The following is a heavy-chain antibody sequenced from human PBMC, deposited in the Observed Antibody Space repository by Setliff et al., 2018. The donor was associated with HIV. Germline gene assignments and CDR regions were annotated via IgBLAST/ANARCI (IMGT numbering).Heavy chain of an antibody. V-gene: IGHV1-69-2*01. D-gene: IGHD4-17*01. CDR2: VEPQHGET. CDR1: GYTFTDYY. CDR3: ARGTTATDYYYYMDV. Sequence: ASVKVSCKASGYTFTDYYMHWVRQAPGKGLEWMGRVEPQHGETIFAGKFQGRVTITADTSTDTAYMELSSLRSEDTAVYFCARGTTATDYYYYMDVWGKGTSVTVSS. J-gene: IGHJ6*03.